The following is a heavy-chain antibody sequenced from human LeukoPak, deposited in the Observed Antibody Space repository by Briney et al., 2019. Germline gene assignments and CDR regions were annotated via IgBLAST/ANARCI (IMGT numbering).Heavy chain of an antibody. J-gene: IGHJ4*02. CDR3: ARESRAIAAAVDY. Sequence: SETLSLTCTVSGYSITTGYYWGWIRQPPGKGLEWIGSSYHTGSTFYNPSLKSRVTISVDTSKNQFSLKLSSVTAADTAVYYCARESRAIAAAVDYWGQGTLVTVSS. V-gene: IGHV4-38-2*02. CDR1: GYSITTGYY. CDR2: SYHTGST. D-gene: IGHD6-13*01.